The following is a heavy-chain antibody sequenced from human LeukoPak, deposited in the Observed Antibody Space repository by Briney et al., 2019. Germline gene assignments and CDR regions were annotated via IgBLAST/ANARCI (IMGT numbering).Heavy chain of an antibody. CDR3: ARDYYENIAHSHMLPF. J-gene: IGHJ4*02. Sequence: GGSLRLSCAASGFTFDDYAMHWVRQAPGKGLEWVSGISWNSGSIGYADSVKGRFTISRENAKNSLYLQMNNLRAEDTAVYYCARDYYENIAHSHMLPFWGQGTLVTVSS. CDR2: ISWNSGSI. V-gene: IGHV3-9*01. CDR1: GFTFDDYA. D-gene: IGHD1-26*01.